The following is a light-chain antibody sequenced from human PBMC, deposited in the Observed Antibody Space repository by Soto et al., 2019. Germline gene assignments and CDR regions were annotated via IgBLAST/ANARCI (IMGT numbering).Light chain of an antibody. V-gene: IGLV2-11*01. CDR1: SSDVGGYNF. Sequence: QSALTQPRSVSGSPGQSVTISCTGTSSDVGGYNFVSWYQQYPGKVPKLIIYDVSQRPSGVPDRFSASKSDNTASLTISGLQAEDEADYYCCSYAGSFNVFGGGTKLTVL. CDR2: DVS. J-gene: IGLJ2*01. CDR3: CSYAGSFNV.